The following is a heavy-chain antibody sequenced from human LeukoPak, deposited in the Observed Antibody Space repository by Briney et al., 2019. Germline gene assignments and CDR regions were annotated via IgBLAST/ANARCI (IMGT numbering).Heavy chain of an antibody. D-gene: IGHD6-19*01. Sequence: GGSLRLSCAASGFTFSSYEMNWVRQAPGKGLEWVSYISSSGSTIYYADSVKGRFTISRDNAKNSLYLQMNSLRAEDTALYYCARDPAGYSSGWYYFDYWGQGTLVTVSS. CDR3: ARDPAGYSSGWYYFDY. J-gene: IGHJ4*02. CDR2: ISSSGSTI. V-gene: IGHV3-48*03. CDR1: GFTFSSYE.